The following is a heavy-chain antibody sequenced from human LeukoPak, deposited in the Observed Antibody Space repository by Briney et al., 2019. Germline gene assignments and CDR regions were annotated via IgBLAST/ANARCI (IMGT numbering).Heavy chain of an antibody. V-gene: IGHV1-69*13. Sequence: SVNVSCKACGGTFSSYAISWVRQAPGEGLEWMGGIIPIFGTANYAQKFQGRVTITADESTGTAYVELNTLRSEDTPVYYCARPPYDSSSYYYYGMDVSGHRTPVT. CDR1: GGTFSSYA. J-gene: IGHJ6*02. CDR2: IIPIFGTA. CDR3: ARPPYDSSSYYYYGMDV. D-gene: IGHD3-22*01.